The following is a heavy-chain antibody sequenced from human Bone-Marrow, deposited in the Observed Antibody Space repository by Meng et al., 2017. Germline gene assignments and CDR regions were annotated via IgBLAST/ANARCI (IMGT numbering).Heavy chain of an antibody. CDR2: IYYSGST. Sequence: GSLRLSCTVSGGSISSYYWSWIRQPPGKGLEWIGYIYYSGSTYYNPSLKSRVTISVDTSKNQFSLKLSSVTAADTAVYYCARDLRDSSSWYVRDPYYFDYWGQGTLVTVSS. CDR3: ARDLRDSSSWYVRDPYYFDY. D-gene: IGHD6-13*01. J-gene: IGHJ4*02. V-gene: IGHV4-59*12. CDR1: GGSISSYY.